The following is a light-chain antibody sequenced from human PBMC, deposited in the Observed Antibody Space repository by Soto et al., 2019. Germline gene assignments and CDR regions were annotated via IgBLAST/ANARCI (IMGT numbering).Light chain of an antibody. CDR2: GAS. J-gene: IGKJ5*01. V-gene: IGKV3-20*01. CDR3: QQYCSSPIT. Sequence: EIVLTQSPGTLSLSPGERATLSCRASQSVSSSYLAWYQQKPGQAPRLLIYGASSRATGIPDRFSGSGSGTDFTLTISRLEPEDCAVYYCQQYCSSPITFGQGTRLEIK. CDR1: QSVSSSY.